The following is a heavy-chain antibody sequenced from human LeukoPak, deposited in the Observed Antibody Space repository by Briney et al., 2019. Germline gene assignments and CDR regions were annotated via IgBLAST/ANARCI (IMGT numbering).Heavy chain of an antibody. Sequence: GGSLRLSCAASGFTFSSYWMSWVRQAPGKGLEWVANIKQDGSGKYYVDSVKGRFTISRDNAKNSLYLQMNSLRAEDTAVYYCARDPRIAARPSYFDYWGQGTLVTVSS. D-gene: IGHD6-6*01. CDR2: IKQDGSGK. V-gene: IGHV3-7*01. J-gene: IGHJ4*02. CDR1: GFTFSSYW. CDR3: ARDPRIAARPSYFDY.